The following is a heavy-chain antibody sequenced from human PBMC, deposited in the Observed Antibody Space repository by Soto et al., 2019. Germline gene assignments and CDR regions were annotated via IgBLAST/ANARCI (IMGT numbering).Heavy chain of an antibody. V-gene: IGHV4-39*01. CDR2: IYYSGST. CDR1: GGSISSSSYY. D-gene: IGHD3-3*01. Sequence: SETLSLTCTVSGGSISSSSYYWGWIRQPPGKGLEWIGSIYYSGSTYYNPSLKSRVTISVDTSKNQFSLKLSSVTAADTAVYYCARRNDFWSGYPGNWFDPWGQGTLVTVSS. J-gene: IGHJ5*02. CDR3: ARRNDFWSGYPGNWFDP.